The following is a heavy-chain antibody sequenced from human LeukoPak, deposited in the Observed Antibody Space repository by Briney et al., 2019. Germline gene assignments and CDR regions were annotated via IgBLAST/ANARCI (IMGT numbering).Heavy chain of an antibody. V-gene: IGHV3-21*01. CDR3: ARDNWFDP. CDR2: ISSSGSYI. Sequence: GGSLRLSCAPSGFTFSSYTMSWVRQAPGKGLEWVSSISSSGSYIYYADSVKGRFTISRDNAKNSLYLQMNSLRAEDTAVYYCARDNWFDPWGQGTLVTVSS. CDR1: GFTFSSYT. J-gene: IGHJ5*02.